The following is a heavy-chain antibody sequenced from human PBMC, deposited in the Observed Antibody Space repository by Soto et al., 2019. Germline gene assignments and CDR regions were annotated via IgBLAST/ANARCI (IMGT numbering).Heavy chain of an antibody. J-gene: IGHJ3*02. CDR1: GGTFSSYA. CDR2: IIPIFGTA. V-gene: IGHV1-69*13. D-gene: IGHD3-22*01. Sequence: ASVKVSCKASGGTFSSYAISWVRQAPGQGLEWMGGIIPIFGTANYAQKFQGRVTITADESTSTAYMELSSLRSEDTAVYYFSRGPKAYDSSGYHRLDAFDIWGQGTMVTVSS. CDR3: SRGPKAYDSSGYHRLDAFDI.